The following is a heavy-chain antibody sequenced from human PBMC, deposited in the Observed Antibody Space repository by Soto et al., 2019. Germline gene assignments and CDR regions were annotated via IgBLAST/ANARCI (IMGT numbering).Heavy chain of an antibody. J-gene: IGHJ6*02. V-gene: IGHV3-30-3*01. CDR1: GFTFSSYA. Sequence: QVQLMESGGGVVQPGRSLRLSCAASGFTFSSYAMHWVRQAPGKGLEWVAVISYDGSNKYYADSVKGRFTISRDNSKNKLYLQMNSLRAEDTAVYYCASSGWYDYYYGMDVWGQGTTVTVSS. CDR2: ISYDGSNK. CDR3: ASSGWYDYYYGMDV. D-gene: IGHD6-25*01.